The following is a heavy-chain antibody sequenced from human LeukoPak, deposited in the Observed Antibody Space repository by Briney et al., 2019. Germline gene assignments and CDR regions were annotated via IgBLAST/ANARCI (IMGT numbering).Heavy chain of an antibody. J-gene: IGHJ4*02. CDR1: GYTFTSYA. CDR3: ARWEYCSSTSCYDESETFDY. V-gene: IGHV1-18*01. CDR2: ISAYNGNT. Sequence: VAPVKVSCKASGYTFTSYAISWVRQAPGQGLEWMGWISAYNGNTNYAQKYQGRVTMTTDTSTSTAYMELRSLRSDDTAVYYCARWEYCSSTSCYDESETFDYWGQGTLVTVSS. D-gene: IGHD2-2*01.